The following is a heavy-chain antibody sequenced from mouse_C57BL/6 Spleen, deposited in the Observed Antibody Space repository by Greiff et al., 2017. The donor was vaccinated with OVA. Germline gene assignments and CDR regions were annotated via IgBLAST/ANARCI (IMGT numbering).Heavy chain of an antibody. Sequence: DVQLVESGGDLVKPGGSLKLSCAASGFTFSSYGMSWVRQTPDKRLEWVATISSGGSYTYYPDSVKGRFTISRDNAKNTLYLQMSSLKSEDTAMYYGARHNSNYVQRYYFDYWGQGTTLTVSS. CDR3: ARHNSNYVQRYYFDY. J-gene: IGHJ2*01. CDR1: GFTFSSYG. V-gene: IGHV5-6*01. CDR2: ISSGGSYT. D-gene: IGHD2-5*01.